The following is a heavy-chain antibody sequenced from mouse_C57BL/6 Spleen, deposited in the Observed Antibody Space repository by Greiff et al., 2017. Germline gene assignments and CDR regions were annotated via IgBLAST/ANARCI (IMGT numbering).Heavy chain of an antibody. D-gene: IGHD2-4*01. Sequence: QVQLQQPGAELVKPGASVKLSCKASGYTFTSYWMHWVKQRPGRGLEWIGRIAPNSGGTKYNEKFKSKATMTVDKPSSTAYMQLSSLTSEDSAVYYGASWFYDYAWFAYWGQGTLVTVSA. CDR2: IAPNSGGT. J-gene: IGHJ3*01. CDR3: ASWFYDYAWFAY. V-gene: IGHV1-72*01. CDR1: GYTFTSYW.